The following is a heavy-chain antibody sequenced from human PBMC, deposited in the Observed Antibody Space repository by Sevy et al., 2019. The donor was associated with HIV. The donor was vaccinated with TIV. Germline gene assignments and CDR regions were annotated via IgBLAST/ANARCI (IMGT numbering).Heavy chain of an antibody. CDR3: ARGEYYYYMDV. CDR1: GGSVSSGSYY. J-gene: IGHJ6*03. V-gene: IGHV4-61*01. CDR2: IYYSGRT. Sequence: SETLSLTCTVSGGSVSSGSYYWSWIRQPPGKGMEWIGYIYYSGRTNYNPSLKSRVTISVDTSKNQFSLKLSSVTAADTAVYYCARGEYYYYMDVWGKGTTVTVSS.